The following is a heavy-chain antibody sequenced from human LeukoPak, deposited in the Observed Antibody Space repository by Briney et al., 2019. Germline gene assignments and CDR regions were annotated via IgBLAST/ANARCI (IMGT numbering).Heavy chain of an antibody. J-gene: IGHJ5*02. D-gene: IGHD3-10*01. V-gene: IGHV4-59*01. CDR1: GCSISGYF. Sequence: SETLSLTCTVSGCSISGYFWSWIRQPPGKGLEWIGYISYSGNTNHNPSLKSRVTISLDTSKNQFSLKVRSVTAADTAVYYCTREFGSAFDPWGQGTLVTASS. CDR3: TREFGSAFDP. CDR2: ISYSGNT.